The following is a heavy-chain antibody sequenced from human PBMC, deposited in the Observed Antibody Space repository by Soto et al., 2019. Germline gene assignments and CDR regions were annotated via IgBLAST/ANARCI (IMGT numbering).Heavy chain of an antibody. J-gene: IGHJ3*02. CDR1: GGSISSGFYS. CDR3: ARHSGDSRYNWHYGSFDI. CDR2: TSYSGST. D-gene: IGHD1-7*01. Sequence: SDTLSLTCTVSGGSISSGFYSWGWIRQPPGKGLEWIGSTSYSGSTYYNPTLKSRVTISVDTSENQFSLNLSSVTAADTAVYYCARHSGDSRYNWHYGSFDIWGQAVMVTVSS. V-gene: IGHV4-39*01.